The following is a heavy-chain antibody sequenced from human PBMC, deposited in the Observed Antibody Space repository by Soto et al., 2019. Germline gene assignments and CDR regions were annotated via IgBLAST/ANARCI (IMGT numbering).Heavy chain of an antibody. Sequence: QVQLQESGPGLVKPSQTLSLTCTVSGGSISSGGYYWSWIRQHPGKGLEWIGYIYYSGSTYYNPSLKSRVTISVDTSKNQFSLKQSSVTAADTAVYYCARDHFLVYGDHQEHNWFDPWGQGTLVTVSS. CDR3: ARDHFLVYGDHQEHNWFDP. V-gene: IGHV4-31*03. J-gene: IGHJ5*02. D-gene: IGHD4-17*01. CDR1: GGSISSGGYY. CDR2: IYYSGST.